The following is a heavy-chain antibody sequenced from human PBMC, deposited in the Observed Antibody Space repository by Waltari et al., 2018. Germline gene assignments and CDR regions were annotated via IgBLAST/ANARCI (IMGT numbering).Heavy chain of an antibody. CDR1: GFTFSSYG. V-gene: IGHV3-33*01. J-gene: IGHJ4*02. Sequence: QVQLVESGGGVVQPGRSLRLSCAASGFTFSSYGMHWVRQAPGKGLEWVAVIWYDGSNKDYADSVKGRFTSSRDNSKNTLDLQRNSLGAEDTAVYYCAREGGAYYDYVWGSYRLNYFDYWGQGTLVTVSS. CDR2: IWYDGSNK. CDR3: AREGGAYYDYVWGSYRLNYFDY. D-gene: IGHD3-16*02.